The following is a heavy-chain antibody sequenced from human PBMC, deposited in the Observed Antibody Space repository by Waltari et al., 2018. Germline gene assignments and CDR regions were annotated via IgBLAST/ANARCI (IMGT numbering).Heavy chain of an antibody. J-gene: IGHJ3*02. V-gene: IGHV3-30*02. Sequence: QVQLVESGGGVVQPGGSLRLSCAASGFTFSSYGMHWVRQAPGKGLDGGAFIRYDGRNKYYADSVKGRFTISRDNSKNTLYLQMNSLRAEDTAVYYCAKDGIFGAFDIWGQGTMVTVSS. CDR3: AKDGIFGAFDI. CDR2: IRYDGRNK. CDR1: GFTFSSYG. D-gene: IGHD3-3*01.